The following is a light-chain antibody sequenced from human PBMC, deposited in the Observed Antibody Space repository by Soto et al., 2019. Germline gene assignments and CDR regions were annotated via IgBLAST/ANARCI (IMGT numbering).Light chain of an antibody. CDR1: KLGNKY. Sequence: SYELTQPPSVSVSPGQTASITCSGDKLGNKYTCWYQQKPGQSPVLVIYQDRKRPSGIPERFSGSNSGNTATLTISGTQAMDDADYYCQAWDSSTVVFGGGTKLTVL. J-gene: IGLJ2*01. CDR2: QDR. CDR3: QAWDSSTVV. V-gene: IGLV3-1*01.